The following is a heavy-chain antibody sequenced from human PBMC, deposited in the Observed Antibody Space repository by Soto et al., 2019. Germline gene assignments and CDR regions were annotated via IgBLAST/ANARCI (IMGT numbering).Heavy chain of an antibody. CDR1: GGSFSGYY. V-gene: IGHV4-34*01. CDR3: ARGRPLTMIVVTWYY. Sequence: QVQLQQWGAGLLKPSETLSLTCAVYGGSFSGYYWSWIRQPPGKGLEWIGEINHSGSTNYNPSLKSRVTISVDPSKNQFSLRLGSVTAADTAVYYCARGRPLTMIVVTWYYWGQGPLVTVSS. J-gene: IGHJ4*02. D-gene: IGHD3-22*01. CDR2: INHSGST.